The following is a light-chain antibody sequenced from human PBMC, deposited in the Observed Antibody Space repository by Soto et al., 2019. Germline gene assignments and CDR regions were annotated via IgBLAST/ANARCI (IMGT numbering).Light chain of an antibody. CDR3: SSYPSTSTRV. V-gene: IGLV2-14*01. CDR1: SSDVGGYNY. CDR2: EVS. J-gene: IGLJ1*01. Sequence: QSVLTQPAFVSGSPGQSITISCTGTSSDVGGYNYVSWYQHPPGKAPKLMISEVSNRPSGVSNRFSGSKSGNTASLTISGLQAEDEADYYCSSYPSTSTRVFGTGTKVTGL.